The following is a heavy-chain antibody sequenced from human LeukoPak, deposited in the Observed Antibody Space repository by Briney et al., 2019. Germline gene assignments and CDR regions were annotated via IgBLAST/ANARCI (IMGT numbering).Heavy chain of an antibody. D-gene: IGHD3-10*02. CDR3: TRENYVPDS. CDR2: ISNGGGAT. V-gene: IGHV3-7*03. Sequence: GGSLRLSCAASGFTFSNYWMSWVRQIPGKGLEWVASISNGGGATYYVDSVRGRFTISRDDAKNSLFLQMNGLRSDDTAVYYCTRENYVPDSWGQGTLVTVSS. CDR1: GFTFSNYW. J-gene: IGHJ5*02.